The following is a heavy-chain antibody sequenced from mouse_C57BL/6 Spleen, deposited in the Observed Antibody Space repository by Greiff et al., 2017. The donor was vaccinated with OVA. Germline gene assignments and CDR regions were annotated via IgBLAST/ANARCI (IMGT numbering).Heavy chain of an antibody. V-gene: IGHV1-85*01. Sequence: VKLMESGPELVKPGASVKLSCKASGYTFTSYDINWVKQRPGQGLEWIGWIYPRVGSTKYNEKFKGKATLTVDTSSSTAYMELHSLTSEDAAVYFCARGGYSVWYFDYWGQGTTLTVSS. CDR2: IYPRVGST. J-gene: IGHJ2*01. D-gene: IGHD2-3*01. CDR1: GYTFTSYD. CDR3: ARGGYSVWYFDY.